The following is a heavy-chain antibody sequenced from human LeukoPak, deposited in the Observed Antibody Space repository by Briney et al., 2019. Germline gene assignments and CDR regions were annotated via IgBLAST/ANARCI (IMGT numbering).Heavy chain of an antibody. CDR1: GYTFTGYY. CDR2: INPNSGGT. D-gene: IGHD3-10*01. V-gene: IGHV1-2*02. Sequence: GASVKVSCKASGYTFTGYYMHWVRQAPGQGLEWMGWINPNSGGTNYAQKFQGGVTMTRDTSISTAYMELSRLRSDDTAVYYCAREVPTMVRGVITGRTGWFDPWGQGTLVTVSS. CDR3: AREVPTMVRGVITGRTGWFDP. J-gene: IGHJ5*02.